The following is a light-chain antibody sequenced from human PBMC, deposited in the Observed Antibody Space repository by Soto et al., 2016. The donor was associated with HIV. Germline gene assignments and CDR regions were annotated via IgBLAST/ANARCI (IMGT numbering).Light chain of an antibody. J-gene: IGKJ5*01. CDR1: QVIRVH. Sequence: DIQLTQSPSFLSASVGDRVTITCRASQVIRVHLAWYQQKPGKAPKLLIYGTSTPQSGVPSRFSGSGSGTEFTLTITNLQPEDFATYYCQHLIEFPITFGQGTRLEIK. CDR3: QHLIEFPIT. CDR2: GTS. V-gene: IGKV1-9*01.